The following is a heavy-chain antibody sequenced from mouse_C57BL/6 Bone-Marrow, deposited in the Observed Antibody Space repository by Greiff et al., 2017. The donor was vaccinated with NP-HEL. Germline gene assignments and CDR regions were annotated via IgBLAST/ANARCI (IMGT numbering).Heavy chain of an antibody. V-gene: IGHV1-22*01. Sequence: VHVKQSGPELVKPGASVKMSCKASGYTFTDYNMHWVKQSHGKSLEWIGYINPNNGGTSYNQKFKGKATLTVNKSSSTAYMELRSLTSEDSAVYYCARTGRGGGFAYWGQGTLVTVSA. D-gene: IGHD1-1*01. J-gene: IGHJ3*01. CDR1: GYTFTDYN. CDR3: ARTGRGGGFAY. CDR2: INPNNGGT.